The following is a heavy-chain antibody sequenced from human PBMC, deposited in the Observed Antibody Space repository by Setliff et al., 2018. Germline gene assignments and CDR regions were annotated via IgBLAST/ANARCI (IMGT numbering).Heavy chain of an antibody. CDR3: ARSVDPDV. V-gene: IGHV4-4*08. J-gene: IGHJ6*04. CDR1: GASISSYY. CDR2: IYTSGTT. Sequence: SETLSLTCSVSGASISSYYWSWIRQPPGKGLEWIGYIYTSGTTKYHPSLKSRVTISLDKTKNAFSLRLTSVTAADTGVYFCARSVDPDVWGKGTTVTVSS.